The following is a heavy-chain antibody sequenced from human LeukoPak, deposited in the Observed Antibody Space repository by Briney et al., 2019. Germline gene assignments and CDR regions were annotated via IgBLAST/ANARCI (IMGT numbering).Heavy chain of an antibody. D-gene: IGHD1-26*01. CDR3: ATIGDRRSGELYRIDY. V-gene: IGHV3-30-3*01. CDR1: GFXFSNYA. CDR2: VSYDGSNK. J-gene: IGHJ4*02. Sequence: GGSLRLSCAASGFXFSNYAIHWVCQAPGKGLEWVAVVSYDGSNKYYADSVKGRFTISRDNSKNTLYLQMNSLRAEDAAVYYCATIGDRRSGELYRIDYWGQGTLVTVSS.